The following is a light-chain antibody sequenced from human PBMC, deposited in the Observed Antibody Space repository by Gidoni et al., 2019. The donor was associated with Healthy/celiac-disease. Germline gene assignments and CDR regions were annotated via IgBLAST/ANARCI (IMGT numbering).Light chain of an antibody. J-gene: IGLJ2*01. V-gene: IGLV1-44*01. CDR2: SNN. CDR3: AAWDDSLNGYVV. CDR1: SSNIGSNT. Sequence: SVLTQPPSASGTPGQRVPISCSGSSSNIGSNTVNWYQQLPGPAPKLLIYSNNQRPSGVPDRFSGSKSGTSASLAISGLQSEDEADYYCAAWDDSLNGYVVFGGGTKLTVL.